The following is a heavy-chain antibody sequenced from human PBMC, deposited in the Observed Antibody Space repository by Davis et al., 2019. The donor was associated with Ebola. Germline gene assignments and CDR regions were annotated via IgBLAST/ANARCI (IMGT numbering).Heavy chain of an antibody. J-gene: IGHJ4*02. CDR3: ARGWLRSGGFAS. D-gene: IGHD5-12*01. V-gene: IGHV6-1*01. CDR1: GDSVSGNNGA. CDR2: TYYYRSKWYI. Sequence: HSQTLSLTCAISGDSVSGNNGAWNWIRQSPSRGLEWLGRTYYYRSKWYIDYAESVRGRIIINPDTSKNQLSLQVNSVTPEDTAVYYCARGWLRSGGFASWSQGTLVTVSS.